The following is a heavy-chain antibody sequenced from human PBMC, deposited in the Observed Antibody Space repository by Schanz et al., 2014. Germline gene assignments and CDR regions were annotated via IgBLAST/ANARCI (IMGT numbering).Heavy chain of an antibody. J-gene: IGHJ4*02. Sequence: EVQLVESGGVVVQPGGSLRLSCAASGFTFSTYYMNWVRQAPGQGLEWVSSIYINSGSTNYADSVKGRFTTSRDNGKKSMYLQMNSLRAEDTAVYYCARRNFYDKSAAFDYWGQGSLVTVSS. CDR2: IYINSGST. V-gene: IGHV3-48*04. CDR1: GFTFSTYY. D-gene: IGHD3-9*01. CDR3: ARRNFYDKSAAFDY.